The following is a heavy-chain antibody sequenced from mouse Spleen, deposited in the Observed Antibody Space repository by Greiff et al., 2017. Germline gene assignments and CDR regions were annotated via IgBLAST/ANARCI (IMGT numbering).Heavy chain of an antibody. CDR2: IYPGDGDT. V-gene: IGHV1-82*01. J-gene: IGHJ2*01. Sequence: QVQLQQSGPELVKPGASVKISCKASGYAFSSSWMNWVKQRPGKGLEWIGRIYPGDGDTNYNGKFKGKATLTADKSSSTAYMQLSSLTSEDSAVYFCARKDWDVDYWGQGTTLTVSS. D-gene: IGHD4-1*01. CDR3: ARKDWDVDY. CDR1: GYAFSSSW.